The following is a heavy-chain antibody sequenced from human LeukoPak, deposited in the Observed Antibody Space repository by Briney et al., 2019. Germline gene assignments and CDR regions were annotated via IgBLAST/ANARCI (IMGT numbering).Heavy chain of an antibody. CDR1: GFTFSSYS. CDR2: ISSSSSYI. J-gene: IGHJ4*02. Sequence: GGSLRLSCAASGFTFSSYSMNWVRQAPGKGLEWVSSISSSSSYIYYADSVKGRFTISRDNAKNTLYLQMNSLRAEDTAIPYCAKSFGPVIAAAGTGADWGQGTLVTVSS. CDR3: AKSFGPVIAAAGTGAD. V-gene: IGHV3-21*04. D-gene: IGHD6-13*01.